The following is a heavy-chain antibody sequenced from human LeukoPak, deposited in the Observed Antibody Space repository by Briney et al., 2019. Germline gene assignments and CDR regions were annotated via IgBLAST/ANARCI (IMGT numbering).Heavy chain of an antibody. CDR2: LSYDGSDE. J-gene: IGHJ4*02. CDR3: ARGGYYDSSDYYPAY. V-gene: IGHV3-30-3*01. D-gene: IGHD3-22*01. CDR1: GFTFNNYA. Sequence: GRSLRLSCAASGFTFNNYAMHWVRQAPGKGLEWVAVLSYDGSDEYYADSVKGRFTISRDNSKNTLYLQMNSLRAEDTAVYYCARGGYYDSSDYYPAYWGQGTLVTVSS.